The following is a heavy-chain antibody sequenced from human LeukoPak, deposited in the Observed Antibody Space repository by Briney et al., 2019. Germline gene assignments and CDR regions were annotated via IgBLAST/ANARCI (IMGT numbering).Heavy chain of an antibody. V-gene: IGHV3-30*02. D-gene: IGHD5-18*01. CDR3: AKGYGESHFDS. CDR1: GFTFRSFG. J-gene: IGHJ4*02. Sequence: PGGSLRHSCAASGFTFRSFGMHFVRQAPGKGLEWVAFIRFDGSNQYYTDSVKGRFTMSRDNSNNTLYLQMNNLRGDDTAVYFCAKGYGESHFDSWGQGTLVTVSS. CDR2: IRFDGSNQ.